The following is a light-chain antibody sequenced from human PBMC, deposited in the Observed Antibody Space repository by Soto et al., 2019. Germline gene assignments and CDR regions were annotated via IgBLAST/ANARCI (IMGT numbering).Light chain of an antibody. CDR2: CND. J-gene: IGLJ2*01. Sequence: QSVLTQSPSASGTPGQRVSISCSGSTSNIGTNTVSWYQHVPGTAPKLLIYCNDQRPSAVPGSFSGSKSGTSASLAISGLLSEDEADYYCATWDDSLNVVFGGGTKLTVL. CDR3: ATWDDSLNVV. V-gene: IGLV1-44*01. CDR1: TSNIGTNT.